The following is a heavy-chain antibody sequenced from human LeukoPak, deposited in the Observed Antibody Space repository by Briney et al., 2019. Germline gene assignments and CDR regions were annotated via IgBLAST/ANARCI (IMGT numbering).Heavy chain of an antibody. CDR1: GGSISSYY. CDR3: ARDWESPYYDILTGYVYYYYMDV. J-gene: IGHJ6*03. CDR2: IYTSGST. V-gene: IGHV4-4*07. Sequence: SETLSLACTVSGGSISSYYWGWIRQPPGKGLEWIGRIYTSGSTNYNPSLKSRVTMSVDTSKSQFSLKLSSVSAADTAVYYCARDWESPYYDILTGYVYYYYMDVWGKGTTVTISS. D-gene: IGHD3-9*01.